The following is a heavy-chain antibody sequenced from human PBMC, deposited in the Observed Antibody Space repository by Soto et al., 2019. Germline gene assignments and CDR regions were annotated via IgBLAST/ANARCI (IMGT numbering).Heavy chain of an antibody. Sequence: LRLSCAASGFTFTRYSMNWVRQAPGKGLEWVSSISSTTNYIYYGDSMKGRFTISRDNAKNSLYLEMNSLRAEDTAIYYCASERLCGADCYFFDNWGQGTQVTVSS. CDR1: GFTFTRYS. CDR3: ASERLCGADCYFFDN. J-gene: IGHJ4*02. V-gene: IGHV3-21*06. CDR2: ISSTTNYI. D-gene: IGHD2-21*02.